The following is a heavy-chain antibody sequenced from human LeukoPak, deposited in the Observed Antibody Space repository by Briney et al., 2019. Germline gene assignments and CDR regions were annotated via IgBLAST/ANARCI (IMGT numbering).Heavy chain of an antibody. Sequence: PGGSLRLSCAVAGFTITKDYMNWVRQAPGKGLEWVSIMYSGGSTYYADSVKGRFTISRDSSNNTLFPQMPNLRAEDSGLYYCATDVRSSPLGFWGHGTLVTVSS. J-gene: IGHJ4*01. CDR3: ATDVRSSPLGF. CDR2: MYSGGST. D-gene: IGHD6-19*01. V-gene: IGHV3-66*01. CDR1: GFTITKDY.